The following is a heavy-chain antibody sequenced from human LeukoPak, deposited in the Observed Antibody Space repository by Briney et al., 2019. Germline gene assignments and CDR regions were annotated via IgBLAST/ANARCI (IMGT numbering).Heavy chain of an antibody. J-gene: IGHJ6*03. CDR3: ARGAADRNNYYYYIDV. CDR2: INHTGTT. CDR1: GGSFNTYY. Sequence: SETLSLTCAVYGGSFNTYYWNWIRQSPGKGLGWIGEINHTGTTNYNPSLKSRFTISVDTSKNQFSLKLTSVTAADTAVYYCARGAADRNNYYYYIDVWGKGTTVTVSS. D-gene: IGHD1/OR15-1a*01. V-gene: IGHV4-34*01.